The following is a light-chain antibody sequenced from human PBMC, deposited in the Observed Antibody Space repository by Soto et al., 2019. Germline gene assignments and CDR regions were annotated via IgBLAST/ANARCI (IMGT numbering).Light chain of an antibody. Sequence: AIQMTQSPSSLSASVGDRVTITCRASQGIRHYLGWYQQKPGKAPKLLIYAASSLQSGVPSRFGGSGSGTDFTLTISSLQPEDFATYYCLQDYYYPLTFGGGTKVEIK. CDR1: QGIRHY. J-gene: IGKJ4*01. CDR2: AAS. V-gene: IGKV1-6*01. CDR3: LQDYYYPLT.